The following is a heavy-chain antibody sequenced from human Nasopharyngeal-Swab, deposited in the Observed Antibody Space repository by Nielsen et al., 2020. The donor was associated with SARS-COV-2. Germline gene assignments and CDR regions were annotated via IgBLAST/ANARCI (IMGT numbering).Heavy chain of an antibody. Sequence: GGSLRLSCAASGFTFSSYWMSWVLQAPGKGLEWVAHIKQSGSGQYYVDSVKGRFTISRDNAKNSLSLQMNSLRAEDTAVYYCARYCSTTSCPRGFDYWGQGTLVTVSS. CDR2: IKQSGSGQ. D-gene: IGHD2-2*01. J-gene: IGHJ4*02. V-gene: IGHV3-7*01. CDR3: ARYCSTTSCPRGFDY. CDR1: GFTFSSYW.